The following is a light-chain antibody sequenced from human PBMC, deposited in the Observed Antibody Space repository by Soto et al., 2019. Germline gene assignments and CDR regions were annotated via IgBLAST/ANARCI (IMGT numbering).Light chain of an antibody. CDR1: QTIRTN. CDR2: AAS. J-gene: IGKJ1*01. CDR3: QQGSNTPWT. V-gene: IGKV1-39*01. Sequence: IQMTQSPSSLSASVGDRVTITCRASQTIRTNLNWYQQKPAQAPKLLIYAASNLRNGVPSRFSGSGSGTHFTLTITSLQPEDFATCYCQQGSNTPWTFGPGTTVGI.